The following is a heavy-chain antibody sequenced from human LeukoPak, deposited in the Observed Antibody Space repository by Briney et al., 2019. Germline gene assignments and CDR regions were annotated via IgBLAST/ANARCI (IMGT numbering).Heavy chain of an antibody. J-gene: IGHJ4*02. CDR2: INHSGST. V-gene: IGHV4-34*01. D-gene: IGHD4-17*01. Sequence: TSETLSLTCAVYGGSFSGYYWSWIRQPPGKGLEWIGEINHSGSTNYNPSLKSRVTISVDTSKNQFSLKLSSVTAADTAVYYCASEGYYGDLLVADYWGQGTLVTVSS. CDR1: GGSFSGYY. CDR3: ASEGYYGDLLVADY.